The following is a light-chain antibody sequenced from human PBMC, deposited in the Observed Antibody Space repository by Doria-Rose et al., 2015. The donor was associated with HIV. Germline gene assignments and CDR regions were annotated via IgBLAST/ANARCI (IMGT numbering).Light chain of an antibody. J-gene: IGKJ3*01. Sequence: TQSPESLGMSLGERATLNCKSNQSLLYTSKNYLAWYQQKPGQPPKLLIYWASTRQSGVPARFSGSGSGTDCTLTISSLEAEDVAVYYCHQYYDTPSFGPGTTVDIK. CDR1: QSLLYTSKNY. CDR3: HQYYDTPS. V-gene: IGKV4-1*01. CDR2: WAS.